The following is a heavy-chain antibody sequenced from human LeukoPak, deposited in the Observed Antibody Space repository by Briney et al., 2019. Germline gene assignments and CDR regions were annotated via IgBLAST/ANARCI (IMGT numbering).Heavy chain of an antibody. V-gene: IGHV1-69*13. CDR2: IIPIFGTA. CDR1: GGTFSSYA. CDR3: ARVPPQTGDDYYYYMDV. Sequence: ASVKVSCKASGGTFSSYAISWVRQAPGQGLEWMGGIIPIFGTANYAQKFQGRVTITADESTSTAYMELSSLRSEDTAVYYCARVPPQTGDDYYYYMDVWGKGTTVTVSS. J-gene: IGHJ6*03. D-gene: IGHD7-27*01.